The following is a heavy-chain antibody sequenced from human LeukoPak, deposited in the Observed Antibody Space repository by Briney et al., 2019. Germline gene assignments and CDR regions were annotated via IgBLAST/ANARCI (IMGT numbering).Heavy chain of an antibody. J-gene: IGHJ4*02. D-gene: IGHD1-26*01. V-gene: IGHV3-48*03. CDR2: ISSGGSTI. Sequence: GGSLRLSCAAPGFTFSNYEMNWVRQAPGKGLEWVSYISSGGSTIYYADSVKGRFTISRDNAKNSLFLQMNSLRAEDTAVYYCARGRVGTTTPFDYWGQGTLVTVPS. CDR1: GFTFSNYE. CDR3: ARGRVGTTTPFDY.